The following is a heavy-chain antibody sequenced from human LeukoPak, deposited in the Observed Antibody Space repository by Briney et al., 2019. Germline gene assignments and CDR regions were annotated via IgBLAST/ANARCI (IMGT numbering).Heavy chain of an antibody. D-gene: IGHD2-2*01. CDR3: ARGLDCSSTSCYYYYYYMDV. V-gene: IGHV1-2*02. CDR1: GYIFTGYY. CDR2: INPNSGGT. Sequence: ASVKVSCKASGYIFTGYYMHWVRQAPGQGLEWMGWINPNSGGTNYAQKFQGRVTMTRDTSISTAYMELSRLRSDDTAVYYCARGLDCSSTSCYYYYYYMDVWGKGTTVTISS. J-gene: IGHJ6*03.